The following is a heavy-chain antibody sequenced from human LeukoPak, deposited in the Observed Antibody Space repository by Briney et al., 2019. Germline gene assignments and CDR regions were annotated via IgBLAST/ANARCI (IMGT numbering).Heavy chain of an antibody. CDR3: ARVDILTGYSYGMDV. CDR2: INHSGST. D-gene: IGHD3-9*01. V-gene: IGHV4-34*01. Sequence: SETLSLTCAVYGGSFSGYYWSWLRQPPGKGLEWIGEINHSGSTNYNPSLKSRVTISVDTSKNQFSLKLSSVTAADTAVYYCARVDILTGYSYGMDVWGQGTTVTVSS. J-gene: IGHJ6*02. CDR1: GGSFSGYY.